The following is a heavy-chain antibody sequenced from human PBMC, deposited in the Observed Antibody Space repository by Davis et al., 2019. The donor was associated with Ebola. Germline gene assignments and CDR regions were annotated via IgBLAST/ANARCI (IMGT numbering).Heavy chain of an antibody. V-gene: IGHV1-69*13. CDR3: ARDFDGGNYYFDY. CDR2: IIPIFDTP. D-gene: IGHD3-9*01. Sequence: SVKASCKTSGGSFSSHPISWVRQAPRQGPEWMGGIIPIFDTPHYAQKFQGRITITADASTSTAYMELSSLRSEDTATYFCARDFDGGNYYFDYWGPGTPVTVSS. J-gene: IGHJ4*02. CDR1: GGSFSSHP.